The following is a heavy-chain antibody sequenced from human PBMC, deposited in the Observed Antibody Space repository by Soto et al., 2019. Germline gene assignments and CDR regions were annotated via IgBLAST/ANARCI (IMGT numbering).Heavy chain of an antibody. V-gene: IGHV1-18*01. CDR3: ARATEDYYMDV. J-gene: IGHJ6*03. CDR1: GYTFTSYG. Sequence: ASVKVSCKASGYTFTSYGISWVRQAPGQRLEWMGWISADNGNTKYAQKFQGRVTITRDTSASTAYMELSSLRSEDTAVYYCARATEDYYMDVWGKGTTVTVSS. CDR2: ISADNGNT.